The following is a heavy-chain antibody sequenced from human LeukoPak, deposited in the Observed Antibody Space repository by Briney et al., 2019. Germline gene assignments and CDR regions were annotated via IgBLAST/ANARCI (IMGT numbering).Heavy chain of an antibody. D-gene: IGHD3-22*01. J-gene: IGHJ5*02. Sequence: GGSLRLSCAASGFTFSSYAMSWVRQAPGKGLEWVSAISGSGGSTYYADSVKGRFTISRDNSKNTLYLQMYSLRAEDTAVYYCAKDPEITMIVVVINWFDPWGQGTLVTVSS. CDR3: AKDPEITMIVVVINWFDP. CDR2: ISGSGGST. CDR1: GFTFSSYA. V-gene: IGHV3-23*01.